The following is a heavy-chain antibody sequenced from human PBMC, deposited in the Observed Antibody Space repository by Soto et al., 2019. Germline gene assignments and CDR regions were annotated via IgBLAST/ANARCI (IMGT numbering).Heavy chain of an antibody. Sequence: QVQLVQSGAEEKKPGASVKVSWKASGYTFTSYAMHWVRQAPGQRLEWMGWINAGNGNTKYSQKFQGRVTITRDTSASTAYMELSSLRSEDTAVYYCARAWVVVTAPVYWGQGTLVTVSS. CDR1: GYTFTSYA. V-gene: IGHV1-3*05. D-gene: IGHD2-21*02. CDR3: ARAWVVVTAPVY. J-gene: IGHJ4*02. CDR2: INAGNGNT.